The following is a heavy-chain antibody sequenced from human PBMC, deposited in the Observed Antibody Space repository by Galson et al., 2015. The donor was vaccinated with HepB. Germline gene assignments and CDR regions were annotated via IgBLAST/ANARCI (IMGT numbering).Heavy chain of an antibody. J-gene: IGHJ4*02. V-gene: IGHV3-23*01. Sequence: SLRLSCAASGFTFSSYAMSWVRQAPGKGLEWVSAISGSGGSTYYADSVKGRFTISRDNSKNTLYLQMNSLRAEDTAVYYCAKDWNYYDSSGYPLFFDYWGQGTLVTVSS. CDR3: AKDWNYYDSSGYPLFFDY. CDR2: ISGSGGST. CDR1: GFTFSSYA. D-gene: IGHD3-22*01.